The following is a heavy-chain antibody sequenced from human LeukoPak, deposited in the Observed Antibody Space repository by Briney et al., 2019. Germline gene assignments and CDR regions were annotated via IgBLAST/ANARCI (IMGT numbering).Heavy chain of an antibody. CDR2: ISAYNGNT. Sequence: ASVKVSCKASGYTFTSYGISWVRQAPGQGLEWMGWISAYNGNTNYAQKLQGRVTMTTDTSTSTAYMELRSLRSDDTAVYYCARWITMVRGVEAQNYYYYMDVWGKGTTVTVSS. J-gene: IGHJ6*03. D-gene: IGHD3-10*01. CDR3: ARWITMVRGVEAQNYYYYMDV. CDR1: GYTFTSYG. V-gene: IGHV1-18*01.